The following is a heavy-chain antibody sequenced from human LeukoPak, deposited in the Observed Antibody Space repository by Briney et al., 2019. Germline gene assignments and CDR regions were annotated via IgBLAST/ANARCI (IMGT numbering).Heavy chain of an antibody. CDR2: IQNDEIDK. CDR3: AKERKLLPFDC. Sequence: GGSLRLSCAASGFTLSTYGMHWVRRAPGKGLEWVAFIQNDEIDKFYADSVKGRFTVSGDNPKNTLYLQMNSLRPEDTAVYYCAKERKLLPFDCWGQGTLVTVSS. V-gene: IGHV3-30*02. D-gene: IGHD4-23*01. CDR1: GFTLSTYG. J-gene: IGHJ4*02.